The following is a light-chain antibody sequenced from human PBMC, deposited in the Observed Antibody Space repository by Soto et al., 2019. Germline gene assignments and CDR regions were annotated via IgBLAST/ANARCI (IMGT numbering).Light chain of an antibody. Sequence: EIVLTQSPATLSLSPGERATLSCRASQNIDSHLAWYQQKPGQAPRLLIYDASNRATGVPARFSGSGSGTDFTLTISSLEPEDFAVYYCQQRSNWVMYTFGQGTKLEIK. CDR1: QNIDSH. CDR2: DAS. J-gene: IGKJ2*01. V-gene: IGKV3-11*01. CDR3: QQRSNWVMYT.